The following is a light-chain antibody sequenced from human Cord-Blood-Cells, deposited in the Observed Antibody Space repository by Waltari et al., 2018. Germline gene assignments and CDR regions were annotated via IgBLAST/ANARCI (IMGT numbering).Light chain of an antibody. CDR3: QHSYSTLT. CDR2: AAS. CDR1: QSISSY. J-gene: IGKJ4*01. V-gene: IGKV1-39*01. Sequence: DIQMIQSPSSLSSSVGDRVTITCRASQSISSYLNWYKQKPGTAPQLLVYAASSLRSRVPSRFSGSGSGTTLTITIRGLQHEDVATCYCQHSYSTLTFGGGTKVEIK.